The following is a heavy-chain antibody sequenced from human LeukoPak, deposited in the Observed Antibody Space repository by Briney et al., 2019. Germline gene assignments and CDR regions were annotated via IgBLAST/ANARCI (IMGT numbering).Heavy chain of an antibody. CDR1: GFIFSNYA. Sequence: GGSLRLSCAASGFIFSNYAMSWVRQAPGKGLEWVSGISGSGGSTVYVDSVKGRFTISRDNAKNSLYLQMNSLRAEDTAVYYCARDRNTDFWSGYYTNYFDYWGQGTLVTVSS. D-gene: IGHD3-3*01. V-gene: IGHV3-23*01. J-gene: IGHJ4*02. CDR2: ISGSGGST. CDR3: ARDRNTDFWSGYYTNYFDY.